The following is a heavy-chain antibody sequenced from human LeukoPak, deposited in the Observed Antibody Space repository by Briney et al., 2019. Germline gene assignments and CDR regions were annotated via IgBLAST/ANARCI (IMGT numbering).Heavy chain of an antibody. Sequence: SETLSLTCAVYGGSFSGYYWSWIRQPPGKGLEWIGEINHSGSTNYNPSFKSRVTISVDTSKNQFSLKLSSVTAADTAVYYCARGPPLWSGYYYFDYWGQGTLVTVSS. J-gene: IGHJ4*02. D-gene: IGHD3-3*01. CDR3: ARGPPLWSGYYYFDY. V-gene: IGHV4-34*01. CDR2: INHSGST. CDR1: GGSFSGYY.